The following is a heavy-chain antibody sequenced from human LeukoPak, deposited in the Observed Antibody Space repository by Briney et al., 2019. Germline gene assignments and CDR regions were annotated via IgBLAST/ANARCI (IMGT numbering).Heavy chain of an antibody. CDR3: ARDSYYYGSGSYLGYYYGMDV. CDR1: GYTFTSYG. CDR2: ISAYNGNT. V-gene: IGHV1-18*01. Sequence: ASVRVSCKASGYTFTSYGISWVRQAPGQGLERMGWISAYNGNTNYAQKLQGRVTMTTDTSTSTAYMELRSLRSDDTAVYYCARDSYYYGSGSYLGYYYGMDVWGQGTTVTVSS. D-gene: IGHD3-10*01. J-gene: IGHJ6*02.